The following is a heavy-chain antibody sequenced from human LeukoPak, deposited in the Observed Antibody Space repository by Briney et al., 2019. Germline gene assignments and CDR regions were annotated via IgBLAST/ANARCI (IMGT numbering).Heavy chain of an antibody. CDR3: AKDVNSREGQLTT. CDR1: GFTFSSYS. V-gene: IGHV3-21*04. J-gene: IGHJ4*02. D-gene: IGHD4-17*01. CDR2: ISSSSSYI. Sequence: GGSLRLSCAASGFTFSSYSMNWVRQAPGKGLEWVSSISSSSSYIYYADSVKGRFTISRDNAKNSLYLQMNSLRAEDTAVYYCAKDVNSREGQLTTWGQGTLVTVSS.